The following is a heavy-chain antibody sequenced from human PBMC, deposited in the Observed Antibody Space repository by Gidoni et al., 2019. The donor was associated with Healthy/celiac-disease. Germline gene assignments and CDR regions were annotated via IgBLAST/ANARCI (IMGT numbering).Heavy chain of an antibody. V-gene: IGHV3-15*01. Sequence: EVQMVESEGGWVKPGGSIRLCCAASGFTFSNDCMSWVRLAPGKWLEWFGRINSKTDGVTTDYAAPVKGRFTISRDDSKNTLSLQMNSLKTADTAVYYCTTLLWFGEFLFDYWGQGTLGTVSS. J-gene: IGHJ4*02. CDR3: TTLLWFGEFLFDY. CDR1: GFTFSNDC. D-gene: IGHD3-10*01. CDR2: INSKTDGVTT.